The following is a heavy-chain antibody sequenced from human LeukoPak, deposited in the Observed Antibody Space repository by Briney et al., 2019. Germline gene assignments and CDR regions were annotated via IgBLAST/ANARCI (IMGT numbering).Heavy chain of an antibody. CDR1: GFTFSSYA. CDR3: ATGVVPYYYYYGMDV. Sequence: GGSLRLSCAASGFTFSSYAMSWVRQAPGKGLEWVSAISGSGGSTYYADSVKGRFTISRDNSKNTLYLQMNSLRAEDTAVYYCATGVVPYYYYYGMDVWGQGTLVTVSS. CDR2: ISGSGGST. J-gene: IGHJ6*02. D-gene: IGHD2-21*01. V-gene: IGHV3-23*01.